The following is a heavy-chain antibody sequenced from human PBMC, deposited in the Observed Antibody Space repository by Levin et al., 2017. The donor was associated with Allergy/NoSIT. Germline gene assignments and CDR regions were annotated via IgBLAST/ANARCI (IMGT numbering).Heavy chain of an antibody. CDR1: GFTFDDYG. CDR2: INWNGGST. D-gene: IGHD6-19*01. J-gene: IGHJ6*02. CDR3: ARDKGGQWLVCMDV. Sequence: GGSLRLSCAASGFTFDDYGMSWVRQAPGKGLEWVSGINWNGGSTGYADSVKGRFTISRDNAKNSLYLQMNSLRAEDTALYHCARDKGGQWLVCMDVWGQGTTVTVSS. V-gene: IGHV3-20*01.